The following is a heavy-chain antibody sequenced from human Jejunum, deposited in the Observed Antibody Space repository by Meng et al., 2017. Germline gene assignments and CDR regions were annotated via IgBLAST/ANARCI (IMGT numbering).Heavy chain of an antibody. D-gene: IGHD4-17*01. J-gene: IGHJ4*02. Sequence: GESLKISCAASGFTFSNSAMSWVRQAPGKGLEWVSGISSSGEFTFYAESGRGRFSVSRDNAKNTLWLQLNSLRAEDTAVYYCAKGFLGTVTWYIGYWGQGTLVTVSS. CDR1: GFTFSNSA. V-gene: IGHV3-23*01. CDR2: ISSSGEFT. CDR3: AKGFLGTVTWYIGY.